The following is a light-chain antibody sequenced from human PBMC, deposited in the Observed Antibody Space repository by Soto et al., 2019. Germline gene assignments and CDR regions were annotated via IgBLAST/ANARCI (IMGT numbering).Light chain of an antibody. CDR1: SGDVGGYTY. J-gene: IGLJ1*01. V-gene: IGLV2-14*01. CDR2: DVS. Sequence: QSVLTQPASVSGSPGQSITISCAGTSGDVGGYTYVSWYQQHPGKAPKLMIYDVSNRPSGVSNRFSGCKSGNTASLTISGLQAEDEADYYCTSYTSSSTPYVFGGGTKVTVL. CDR3: TSYTSSSTPYV.